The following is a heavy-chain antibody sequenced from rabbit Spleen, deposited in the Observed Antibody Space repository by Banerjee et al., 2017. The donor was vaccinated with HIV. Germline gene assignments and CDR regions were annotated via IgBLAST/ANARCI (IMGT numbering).Heavy chain of an antibody. CDR2: INTATGKP. D-gene: IGHD4-1*01. CDR3: VRDLAGAIGWNFYL. J-gene: IGHJ4*01. CDR1: GFSFGDRDV. V-gene: IGHV1S45*01. Sequence: QEQLVESGGGLVQPTGSLTLTCKASGFSFGDRDVMCWVRQAPGKGLEWIACINTATGKPVYATWAKGRFTISTTSSTTVTLQMTSLTAADTATYFCVRDLAGAIGWNFYLWGPGPLVTVS.